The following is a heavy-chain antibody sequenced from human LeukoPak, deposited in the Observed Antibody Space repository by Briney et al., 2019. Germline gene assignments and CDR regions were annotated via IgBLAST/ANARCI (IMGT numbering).Heavy chain of an antibody. Sequence: ASVNLSCKASGYTFTVYYMDWVRPAPGQRREWRGGINPNSGGTNYAQKFQSRVTMTRDTSISTAYMELSRLRSDDTAVYYCARGALLLWFGESNDYWGQGTLVTVSS. CDR1: GYTFTVYY. V-gene: IGHV1-2*02. J-gene: IGHJ4*02. CDR3: ARGALLLWFGESNDY. D-gene: IGHD3-10*01. CDR2: INPNSGGT.